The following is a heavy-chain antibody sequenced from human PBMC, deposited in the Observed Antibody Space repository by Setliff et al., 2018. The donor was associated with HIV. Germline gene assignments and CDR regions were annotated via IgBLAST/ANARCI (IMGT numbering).Heavy chain of an antibody. CDR1: GGSISSGSYY. J-gene: IGHJ4*02. Sequence: SETLSLTCTVSGGSISSGSYYWNWIRQPAGKRLEWIGHIYTSGSTNYNPSLKSRVTISLDTSKRQFSLKLSSVTAADTAVYYCARALGYYYDSSGYVDYWGQGTLVTVSS. CDR2: IYTSGST. CDR3: ARALGYYYDSSGYVDY. D-gene: IGHD3-22*01. V-gene: IGHV4-61*09.